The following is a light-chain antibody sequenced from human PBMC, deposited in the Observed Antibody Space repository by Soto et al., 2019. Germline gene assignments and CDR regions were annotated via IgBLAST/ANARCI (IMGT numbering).Light chain of an antibody. V-gene: IGKV3-20*01. J-gene: IGKJ1*01. CDR3: QQYGCSRT. Sequence: EIVLTQSPGTLSLSPGERATLSCRASQSVSSSYLAWYQQKPGQAPRLLIDGASSRATGIPGRFSGGGSGADFTVTISRLEPEDSAVYYCQQYGCSRTFGQGTKVEIK. CDR1: QSVSSSY. CDR2: GAS.